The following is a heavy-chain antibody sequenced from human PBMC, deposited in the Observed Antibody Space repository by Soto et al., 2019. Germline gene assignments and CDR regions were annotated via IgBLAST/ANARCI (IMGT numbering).Heavy chain of an antibody. CDR2: ISRSSSIT. CDR1: GFLFNNFD. D-gene: IGHD2-2*01. J-gene: IGHJ4*02. CDR3: ARVLHNQLLFLDS. Sequence: PGGSLRLSCAASGFLFNNFDMNWVRQAPGKGLEWVSYISRSSSITYYADSLKGRFTVSRDNADNSLYLQMNSLRAEDTAIYYCARVLHNQLLFLDSWGQGTLVTVSS. V-gene: IGHV3-48*04.